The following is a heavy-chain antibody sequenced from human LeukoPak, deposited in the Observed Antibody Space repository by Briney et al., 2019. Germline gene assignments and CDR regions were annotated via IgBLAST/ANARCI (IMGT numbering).Heavy chain of an antibody. CDR2: INHSGST. CDR3: ARGLRRLAGYGYYYYYYMDV. Sequence: SETLSLTCTVSGGSISSGSYYWSWIRQPPGKGLEWIGEINHSGSTNYNPSLKSRVTISVDTSKNQFSLELFSVTAADTALYYCARGLRRLAGYGYYYYYYMDVWAKGTTVSVSS. D-gene: IGHD5-18*01. CDR1: GGSISSGSYY. J-gene: IGHJ6*03. V-gene: IGHV4-39*07.